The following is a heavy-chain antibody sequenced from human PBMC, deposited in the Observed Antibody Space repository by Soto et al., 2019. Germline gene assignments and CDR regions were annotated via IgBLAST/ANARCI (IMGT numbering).Heavy chain of an antibody. J-gene: IGHJ4*02. CDR1: GGSISSSSYY. CDR3: ARPSYGGNAGVDY. CDR2: IYYSGST. V-gene: IGHV4-39*01. Sequence: SETLSLTCTVSGGSISSSSYYWGWIRQPPGKGLEWIGSIYYSGSTYYNPSLKSRVTISVDTSKNQFSLKLSSVTAADTAVYYCARPSYGGNAGVDYWGQGTLVTVSS. D-gene: IGHD4-17*01.